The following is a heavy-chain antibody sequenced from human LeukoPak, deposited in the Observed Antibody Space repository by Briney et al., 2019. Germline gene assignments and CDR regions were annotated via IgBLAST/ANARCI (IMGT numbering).Heavy chain of an antibody. CDR3: ARHYGSSSGLEY. Sequence: KPSETLSLSCTVSVGSISSYYWSWIRQPPGKGLEWIRYIYYTRSTHYNPSLKSRVTISVDTSKNQFSLKLSSVTAADTAVYYCARHYGSSSGLEYWGQGTLVTVSS. CDR2: IYYTRST. CDR1: VGSISSYY. J-gene: IGHJ4*02. V-gene: IGHV4-59*08. D-gene: IGHD6-6*01.